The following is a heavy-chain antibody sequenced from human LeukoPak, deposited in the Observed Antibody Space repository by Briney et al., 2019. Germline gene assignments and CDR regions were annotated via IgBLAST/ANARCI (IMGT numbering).Heavy chain of an antibody. V-gene: IGHV3-30-3*01. CDR1: GFTFSSYA. CDR3: ARGGVTGAFDI. D-gene: IGHD1-1*01. Sequence: PGGSLRLSCAASGFTFSSYAMHWVRQAPGKGLEWVAVISYDGSNKYYADSVKGRFTISRDNSKNMLYLQMNSLRAEDTAVYYCARGGVTGAFDIWGQGTMVTVSS. J-gene: IGHJ3*02. CDR2: ISYDGSNK.